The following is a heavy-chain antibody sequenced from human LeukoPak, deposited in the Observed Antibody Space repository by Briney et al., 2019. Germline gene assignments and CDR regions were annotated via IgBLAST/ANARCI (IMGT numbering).Heavy chain of an antibody. CDR3: ATDRNSGKYYDY. Sequence: GGSLRLSCAASGFTFSSYGMHWVRQAPGKGLEWVAVISYDGGNKYYVDSVKGRFTVSRDNAKNTLYLQMNSLRAEDTAVYYCATDRNSGKYYDYWGQGTLVTVSS. J-gene: IGHJ4*02. V-gene: IGHV3-30*03. CDR1: GFTFSSYG. CDR2: ISYDGGNK. D-gene: IGHD1-26*01.